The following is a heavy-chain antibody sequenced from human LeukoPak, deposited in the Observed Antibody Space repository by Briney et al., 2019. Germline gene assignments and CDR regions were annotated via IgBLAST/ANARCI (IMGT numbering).Heavy chain of an antibody. CDR3: ARVLGYCSSTSCHDYYGMDV. CDR1: GGSISSYY. D-gene: IGHD2-2*01. V-gene: IGHV4-59*01. J-gene: IGHJ6*02. CDR2: IYYSGST. Sequence: SETLSLTCTVSGGSISSYYWSWIRQPPGKGLEWIGYIYYSGSTNYNPSLKSRVTISVDTSKNQFSLKLSSVTAADTAVYYCARVLGYCSSTSCHDYYGMDVWGQGTTVTVSS.